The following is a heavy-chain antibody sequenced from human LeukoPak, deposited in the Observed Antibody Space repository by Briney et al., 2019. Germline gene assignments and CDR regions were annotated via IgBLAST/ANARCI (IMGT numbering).Heavy chain of an antibody. V-gene: IGHV4-4*07. CDR2: IYTSGST. CDR3: ARDSTHYDILTGYYHTGLFDY. J-gene: IGHJ4*02. CDR1: GGPISSYY. Sequence: SETLSLTCTVSGGPISSYYWSWIRQPAGKGLEWIGRIYTSGSTNYNPSLKSRVTMSVDTSKNQFSLKLSSVTAADTAVYYCARDSTHYDILTGYYHTGLFDYWGQGTLVTVSS. D-gene: IGHD3-9*01.